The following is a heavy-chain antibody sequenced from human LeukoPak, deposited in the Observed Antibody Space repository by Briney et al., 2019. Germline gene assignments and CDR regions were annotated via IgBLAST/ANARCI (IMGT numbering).Heavy chain of an antibody. CDR2: IYYTGST. CDR3: ARQHYYYYGMDV. J-gene: IGHJ6*02. Sequence: SETLSLTCTVSGGSISSYYWSWIRQPPEKGLEWIGYIYYTGSTNYNPSLKSRVTISVDTSKNQFSLKLSSVTAADTAVYYCARQHYYYYGMDVWGQGTTVTVSS. V-gene: IGHV4-59*08. CDR1: GGSISSYY.